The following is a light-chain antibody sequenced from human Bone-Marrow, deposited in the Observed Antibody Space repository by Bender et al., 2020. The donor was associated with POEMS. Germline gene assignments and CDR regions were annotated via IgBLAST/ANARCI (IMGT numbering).Light chain of an antibody. CDR1: SRDVGFYDY. CDR2: DVS. V-gene: IGLV2-14*03. CDR3: ASYASNNILV. J-gene: IGLJ3*02. Sequence: QSALTQPASVSGSPGQPITIPCIGTSRDVGFYDYVPWYQHHPAKPPKLIISDVSLRPSGVCSRFSGSKSGSTASLTIFGLQAEDEADYYCASYASNNILVFGGGTKVTVL.